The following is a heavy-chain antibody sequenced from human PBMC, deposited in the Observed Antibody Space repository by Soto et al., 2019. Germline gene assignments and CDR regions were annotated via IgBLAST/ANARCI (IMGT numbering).Heavy chain of an antibody. CDR2: ISSSSSYI. Sequence: EVQLVESGGGLVKPGGSMRLSCAASGFTFSSYSMNWVRQAPGKGLEWVSSISSSSSYIYYADSVKGRFTISRDNAKNSLYLQMNSLRAEDTAVYYCARDAEGGTLGAFDIWGQGTMVTVSS. CDR1: GFTFSSYS. D-gene: IGHD1-1*01. CDR3: ARDAEGGTLGAFDI. V-gene: IGHV3-21*01. J-gene: IGHJ3*02.